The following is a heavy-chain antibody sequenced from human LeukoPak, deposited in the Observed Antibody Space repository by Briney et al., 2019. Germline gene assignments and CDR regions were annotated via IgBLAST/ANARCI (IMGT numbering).Heavy chain of an antibody. J-gene: IGHJ4*02. CDR1: GFTVSSNY. D-gene: IGHD3-10*01. Sequence: GGSLRLSCAAPGFTVSSNYMSWVRQAPGKGLEWVSVIYSGGSTYYADSVKGRFTISRDNSKNTLYLQMNSLRAEDTAVYYCARPRRGALDYWGQGTLVTVSS. V-gene: IGHV3-66*02. CDR3: ARPRRGALDY. CDR2: IYSGGST.